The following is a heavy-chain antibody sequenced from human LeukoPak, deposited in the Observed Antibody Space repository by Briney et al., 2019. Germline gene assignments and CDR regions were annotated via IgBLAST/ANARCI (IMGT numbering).Heavy chain of an antibody. CDR1: GFTFNTYN. Sequence: GGSLRLSCAASGFTFNTYNMNWVRQAPGKGLEWVSISSDSGTIYYGDSVKGRFTISRDSAKNTLYLQMNSLRAEDTAVYYCARDPNIGATHFDYWGQGTLVTVSS. D-gene: IGHD1-26*01. CDR3: ARDPNIGATHFDY. CDR2: SSDSGTI. V-gene: IGHV3-48*04. J-gene: IGHJ4*02.